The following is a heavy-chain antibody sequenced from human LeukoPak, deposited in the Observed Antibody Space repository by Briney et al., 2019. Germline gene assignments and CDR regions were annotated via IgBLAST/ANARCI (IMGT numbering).Heavy chain of an antibody. CDR2: INPSGGST. J-gene: IGHJ5*02. CDR3: ARESSGWGFDP. Sequence: ASVKVSCKASGYTFTGYYMHWVRQAPGQGLEWMGIINPSGGSTSYAQKFQGRVTMIRDTSTSTVYMELSSLRSEDTAVYYCARESSGWGFDPRGQGTLVTVSS. D-gene: IGHD6-19*01. V-gene: IGHV1-46*01. CDR1: GYTFTGYY.